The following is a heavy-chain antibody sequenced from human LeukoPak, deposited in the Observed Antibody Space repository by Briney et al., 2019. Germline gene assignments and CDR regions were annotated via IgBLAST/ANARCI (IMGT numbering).Heavy chain of an antibody. CDR3: AREGALDYDP. D-gene: IGHD1-26*01. CDR2: ISSSSSTI. Sequence: GGSLRLSCAASGFTFSSYSMNWVRQAPGKWLEWVSYISSSSSTIYYADSVKGRFTISRDNAKNTLYLQMNSLRAEDTAVYYCAREGALDYDPWGQGTLVTVSS. CDR1: GFTFSSYS. V-gene: IGHV3-48*04. J-gene: IGHJ5*02.